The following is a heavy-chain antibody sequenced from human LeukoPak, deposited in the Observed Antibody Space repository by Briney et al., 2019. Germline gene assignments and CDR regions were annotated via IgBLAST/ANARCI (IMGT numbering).Heavy chain of an antibody. D-gene: IGHD3-10*01. CDR3: AGEILSTGSRSPDGFDC. V-gene: IGHV4-59*01. J-gene: IGHJ4*02. CDR2: IHSSGST. CDR1: GGSFRNYY. Sequence: SETLSLTCTVSGGSFRNYYWSWIRQPPGKGLEWIGYIHSSGSTNYNPSLKSRVTISVDTSQNQFSLTLGSVTAADTAVYYCAGEILSTGSRSPDGFDCWGQGTMVTVSS.